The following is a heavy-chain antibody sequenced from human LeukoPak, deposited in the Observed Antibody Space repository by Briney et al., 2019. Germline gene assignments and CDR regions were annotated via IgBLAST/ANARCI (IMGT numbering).Heavy chain of an antibody. Sequence: SETLSLTCTVSGGSISTSNYYWGWIRQPPGKGLEWIGNIFYSGSTNYNPSLKSRVTISVDTSKNQFSLKLSSVTAADTAVYYCARGPRQQLTHFDYWGQGTLVTVSS. CDR2: IFYSGST. V-gene: IGHV4-39*07. CDR1: GGSISTSNYY. J-gene: IGHJ4*02. D-gene: IGHD6-13*01. CDR3: ARGPRQQLTHFDY.